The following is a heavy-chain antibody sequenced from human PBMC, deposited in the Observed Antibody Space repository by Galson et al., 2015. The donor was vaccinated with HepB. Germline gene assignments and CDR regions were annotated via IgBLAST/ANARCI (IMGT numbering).Heavy chain of an antibody. CDR3: AKGVVRGAGYYFDY. J-gene: IGHJ4*02. Sequence: SLRLSCAVSGFTFNDCAMNWVRQAAGKGLEWVSGISATSGSTYYADSLRGRFTISRDKSKNTLYLQMNSLRVDDTAVYYCAKGVVRGAGYYFDYWGQGALVTVSS. V-gene: IGHV3-23*01. CDR2: ISATSGST. D-gene: IGHD3-10*01. CDR1: GFTFNDCA.